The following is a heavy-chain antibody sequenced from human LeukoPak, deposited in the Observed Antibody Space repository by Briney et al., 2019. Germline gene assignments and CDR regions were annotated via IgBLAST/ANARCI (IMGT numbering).Heavy chain of an antibody. D-gene: IGHD3-10*01. V-gene: IGHV3-7*01. Sequence: GGSLRLSCAASGFNFSTYWMTWVRRVLGKGLEWVANIKEDGSEIYYVDAVKGRFSISRDNAKTSLYLQMNNLSVADTAVYYCVTDQTGRHPYFFDYWGQGTLVTVSS. CDR1: GFNFSTYW. J-gene: IGHJ4*02. CDR2: IKEDGSEI. CDR3: VTDQTGRHPYFFDY.